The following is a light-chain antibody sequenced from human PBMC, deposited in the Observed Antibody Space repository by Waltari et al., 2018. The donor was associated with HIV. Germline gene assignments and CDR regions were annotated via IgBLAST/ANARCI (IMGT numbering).Light chain of an antibody. CDR2: RDD. Sequence: QSLLTQPPSASGTPGQRVTISCSGSSSNIGTNYVYWYQQLTGTAPKLHIYRDDQRPSGVPDRVSASKSGTSASLDIRGLRSEDETDYYCVAWDDTLSGPVFGGGTKLTVL. J-gene: IGLJ2*01. CDR1: SSNIGTNY. CDR3: VAWDDTLSGPV. V-gene: IGLV1-47*01.